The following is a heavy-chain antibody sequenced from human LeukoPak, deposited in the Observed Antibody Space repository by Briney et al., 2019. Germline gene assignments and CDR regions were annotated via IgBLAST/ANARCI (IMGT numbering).Heavy chain of an antibody. CDR1: GFSFSTYG. Sequence: PGRSLRLSCAASGFSFSTYGMHWVRQAPGKGLEWVAVIWSDGSNKYYADSVKGRFTISRDNSKNTLYLQMNSLRAEDTAVYYCAREMTGAFDYWGQGTLATVTS. V-gene: IGHV3-33*01. J-gene: IGHJ4*02. CDR3: AREMTGAFDY. D-gene: IGHD3-9*01. CDR2: IWSDGSNK.